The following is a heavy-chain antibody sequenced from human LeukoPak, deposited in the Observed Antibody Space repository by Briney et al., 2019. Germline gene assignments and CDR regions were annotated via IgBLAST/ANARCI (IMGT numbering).Heavy chain of an antibody. CDR3: ARDLIPGGIYDFWSGYSFDY. CDR1: GYTFTGYY. CDR2: INPNSGGT. V-gene: IGHV1-2*02. J-gene: IGHJ4*02. D-gene: IGHD3-3*01. Sequence: ASVKVSCKASGYTFTGYYMHWVRQAPGQGLEWMGWINPNSGGTNYAQKFQGRVTMTRDTSISTAYMELSRLRSDDTAVYYCARDLIPGGIYDFWSGYSFDYWGQGTLVTVSS.